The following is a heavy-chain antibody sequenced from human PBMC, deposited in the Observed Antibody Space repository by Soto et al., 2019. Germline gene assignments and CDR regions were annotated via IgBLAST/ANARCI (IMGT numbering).Heavy chain of an antibody. CDR2: ISAYNCNT. J-gene: IGHJ4*02. CDR3: ARDQIYGGWGTRTTVTTELDH. Sequence: QVQLLQSGAEVKKPGASVKVSCKASGYTFTSYGICWVRQAPGQGLELMGWISAYNCNTNYAQKLQGRVTMTIDTSTSKAYMELRSLRSDDTAVDYCARDQIYGGWGTRTTVTTELDHWGQGTLVTDTS. CDR1: GYTFTSYG. V-gene: IGHV1-18*01. D-gene: IGHD4-4*01.